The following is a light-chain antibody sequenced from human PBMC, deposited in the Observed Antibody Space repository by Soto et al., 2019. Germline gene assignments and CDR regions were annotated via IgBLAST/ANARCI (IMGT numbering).Light chain of an antibody. CDR3: QQYGSSGT. CDR2: GAS. J-gene: IGKJ1*01. V-gene: IGKV3-20*01. CDR1: QSVSNNY. Sequence: ELVLLESPGTLSLSPGARGALSRRASQSVSNNYLAWYQQKPGQAPRLLIYGASNRATGIPDRFSGSGSGTDFTLTISRLEPDDFAVYYCQQYGSSGTFGQGTKVDIK.